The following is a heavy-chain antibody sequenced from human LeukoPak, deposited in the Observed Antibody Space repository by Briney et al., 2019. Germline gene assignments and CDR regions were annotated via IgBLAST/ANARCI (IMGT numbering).Heavy chain of an antibody. CDR1: GYTFTSYD. Sequence: GASVKVSCKASGYTFTSYDINWVRQAPGQGLEWMGWMNPNSGSTGYAQKFQGRVTITRNTSISTAYMELSSLRSEDTAVYYCARGSGSSQADYWGQGTLVTVSS. J-gene: IGHJ4*02. CDR3: ARGSGSSQADY. CDR2: MNPNSGST. V-gene: IGHV1-8*01. D-gene: IGHD1-26*01.